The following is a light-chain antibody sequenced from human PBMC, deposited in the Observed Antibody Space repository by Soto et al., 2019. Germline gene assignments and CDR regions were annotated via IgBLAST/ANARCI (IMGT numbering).Light chain of an antibody. Sequence: EIVMTQSPATLSVSPGERATLSCMASQYVSSNLAWYQQKPGQAPRLLIYGASTRATGTPPRFSGSGSGTEFTLTISSLQSEVFAVYYCQQHSLWYTFGQGTKLEIK. J-gene: IGKJ2*01. CDR2: GAS. CDR1: QYVSSN. CDR3: QQHSLWYT. V-gene: IGKV3-15*01.